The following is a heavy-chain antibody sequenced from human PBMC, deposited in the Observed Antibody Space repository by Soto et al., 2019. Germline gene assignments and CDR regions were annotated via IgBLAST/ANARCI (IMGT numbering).Heavy chain of an antibody. J-gene: IGHJ3*02. CDR1: GGSISSYY. CDR2: IYYSGST. V-gene: IGHV4-59*01. Sequence: QVQLQESGPGLVKPSETLSLTCTVSGGSISSYYWSWIRQLPGKGLEWIGYIYYSGSTNYNPSLKTRATISVDTSKNQFSLKLSSVTAADTAVYYCARSGITDNAFDIWGQGTMVTVSS. CDR3: ARSGITDNAFDI. D-gene: IGHD3-10*01.